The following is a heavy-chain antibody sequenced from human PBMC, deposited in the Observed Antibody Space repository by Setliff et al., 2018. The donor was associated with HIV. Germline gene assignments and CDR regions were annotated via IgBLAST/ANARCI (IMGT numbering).Heavy chain of an antibody. D-gene: IGHD6-6*01. CDR1: VHTFASYG. Sequence: GASVKVSCKASVHTFASYGIGWLRQAPGQGLEWLGWISAYNVNAPNAQKSQGRVTMTIDIPTTTAYMEMRSLRFDDTAVYYCATARPGARFDVWGQGTLVTVSS. CDR3: ATARPGARFDV. V-gene: IGHV1-18*01. CDR2: ISAYNVNA. J-gene: IGHJ4*02.